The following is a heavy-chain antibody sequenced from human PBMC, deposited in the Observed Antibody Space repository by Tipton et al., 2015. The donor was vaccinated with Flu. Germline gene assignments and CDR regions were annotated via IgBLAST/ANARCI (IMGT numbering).Heavy chain of an antibody. J-gene: IGHJ4*02. CDR3: AREGYSKGFDN. V-gene: IGHV4-61*02. Sequence: TLSLTCTVSGGSIGSGYYYWSWIRQPAGKGLEWIGRMYVSGSTTYNSSLESRVTITVDTSKNQFSLKLNSVTAADTAMYYCAREGYSKGFDNWGQGTLVTVSS. CDR1: GGSIGSGYYY. CDR2: MYVSGST. D-gene: IGHD4-11*01.